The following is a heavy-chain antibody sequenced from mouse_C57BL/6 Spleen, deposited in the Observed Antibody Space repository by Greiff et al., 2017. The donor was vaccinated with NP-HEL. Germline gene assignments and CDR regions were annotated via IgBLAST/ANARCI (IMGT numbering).Heavy chain of an antibody. V-gene: IGHV1-76*01. CDR3: ARSNAFDY. Sequence: QVQLQQSGAELVRPGASVKLSCKASGYTFTDYYINWVKQRPGQGLEWIARIYPGSGNTYYNEKFKGKATLTAEKSSSTAYMQLSSLTSEDSAVYFCARSNAFDYWGQGTTLTVSS. CDR2: IYPGSGNT. J-gene: IGHJ2*01. D-gene: IGHD2-5*01. CDR1: GYTFTDYY.